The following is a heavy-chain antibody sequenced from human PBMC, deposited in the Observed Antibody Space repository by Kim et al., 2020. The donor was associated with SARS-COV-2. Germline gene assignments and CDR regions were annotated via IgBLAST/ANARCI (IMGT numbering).Heavy chain of an antibody. CDR3: ARRLSNTSGWGSHYCDL. CDR1: GGSFSGYY. CDR2: INHSGRT. D-gene: IGHD3-10*01. Sequence: SETRSLTCAVYGGSFSGYYWSWIRKPPGKGLEWIGEINHSGRTNYNPSLKSRVTISVDTSKNQFSLKLTSVTAADAALYFCARRLSNTSGWGSHYCDLWGQGILVTVSS. V-gene: IGHV4-34*01. J-gene: IGHJ1*01.